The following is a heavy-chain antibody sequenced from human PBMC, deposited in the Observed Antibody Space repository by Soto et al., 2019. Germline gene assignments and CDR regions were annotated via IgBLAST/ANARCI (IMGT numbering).Heavy chain of an antibody. CDR3: ARITSDYYRQFDL. D-gene: IGHD3-3*01. Sequence: QVQLQESGPGLVQPSGTLSLTCAVSGGSISSSNWWSWVRQPPGKGLEWIGEIYHGGTTAYNPSLKSRVTISIDKSTTQFSLKLRSVTAADTAVYFCARITSDYYRQFDLWGRGTLVTFPS. J-gene: IGHJ2*01. CDR2: IYHGGTT. CDR1: GGSISSSNW. V-gene: IGHV4-4*02.